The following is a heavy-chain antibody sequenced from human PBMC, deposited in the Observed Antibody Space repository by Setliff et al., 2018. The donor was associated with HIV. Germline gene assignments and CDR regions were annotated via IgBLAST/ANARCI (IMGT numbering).Heavy chain of an antibody. V-gene: IGHV4-38-2*02. CDR3: ARETNASGSLTAYWYFDL. CDR1: GSSISSNYY. J-gene: IGHJ2*01. CDR2: IDASANT. Sequence: PSETLSLTCTVSGSSISSNYYWAWIRQAPGKGLEWIGCIDASANTYYIPSLKSRATISIDTSKNQLSLKLRSVTAADTAVYYCARETNASGSLTAYWYFDLWGRGTLVTVSS. D-gene: IGHD3-10*01.